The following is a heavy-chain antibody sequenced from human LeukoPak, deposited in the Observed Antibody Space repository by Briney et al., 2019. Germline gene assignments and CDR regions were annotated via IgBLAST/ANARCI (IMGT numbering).Heavy chain of an antibody. CDR3: VGGPTYYNMDV. CDR2: ISHDGGND. D-gene: IGHD3-16*01. Sequence: GGSLRLSCAASGLTFRNYAIHWVRQAPGKGLEWVTVISHDGGNDYYSDSVKGRFTISRDNSKNTVELQMTGLRGDDTAVYYCVGGPTYYNMDVWGRGTTLTVS. V-gene: IGHV3-30*04. CDR1: GLTFRNYA. J-gene: IGHJ6*03.